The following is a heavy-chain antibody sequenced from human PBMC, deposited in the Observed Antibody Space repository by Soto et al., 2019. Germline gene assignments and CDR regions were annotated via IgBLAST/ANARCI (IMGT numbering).Heavy chain of an antibody. CDR3: ARDQMYNYDFWSGYYYDY. D-gene: IGHD3-3*01. V-gene: IGHV3-21*01. CDR1: GFTFSSYS. J-gene: IGHJ4*02. CDR2: ISSSSSYI. Sequence: GGSLRLSCAASGFTFSSYSMNWVRQAPGKGLEWVSSISSSSSYIYYADSVKGRFTISRDNAKNSLYLQMNSLRAEDTAVYYCARDQMYNYDFWSGYYYDYWGQGTLVTVSS.